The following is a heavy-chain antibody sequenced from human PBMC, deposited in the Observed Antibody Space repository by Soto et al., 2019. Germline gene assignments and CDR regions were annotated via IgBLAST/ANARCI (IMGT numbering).Heavy chain of an antibody. CDR3: ARGKVYDFWSVAMAPIDY. CDR1: GFTFSSYS. J-gene: IGHJ4*02. V-gene: IGHV3-48*01. CDR2: ISSSSSTI. Sequence: GGSLRLSCAASGFTFSSYSMNWVRQAPGKGLEWVSYISSSSSTIYYADSVKGRFTISRDNAKNSLYLQMNSLRAEDTAVYYCARGKVYDFWSVAMAPIDYWGQGTLVTVSS. D-gene: IGHD3-3*01.